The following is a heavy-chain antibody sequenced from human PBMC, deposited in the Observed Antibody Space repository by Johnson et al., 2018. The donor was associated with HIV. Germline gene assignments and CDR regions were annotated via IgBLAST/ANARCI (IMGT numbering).Heavy chain of an antibody. Sequence: VQLVESGGGLVQPGGSLRLSCAASGFTFSTYWMSWVRQAPGKGLEWVANIKQDGSEKSYVASVKGRFTISRDNAKNSLYLQMNSLRAEDTAVYSCARALLIAARPVGAFDIWGQGTMVTVSS. CDR2: IKQDGSEK. D-gene: IGHD6-6*01. V-gene: IGHV3-7*01. CDR3: ARALLIAARPVGAFDI. CDR1: GFTFSTYW. J-gene: IGHJ3*02.